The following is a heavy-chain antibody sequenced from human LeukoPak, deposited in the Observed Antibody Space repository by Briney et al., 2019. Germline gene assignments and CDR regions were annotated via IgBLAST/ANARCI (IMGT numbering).Heavy chain of an antibody. J-gene: IGHJ4*02. CDR3: ARISGYSSGWYTSIIDY. V-gene: IGHV4-59*01. CDR1: GGSISSYY. D-gene: IGHD6-19*01. Sequence: SETLSLTCTVSGGSISSYYWSWIRQPPGKGLEWIGYIYYSGSTNYNPSLKSRVTISVDTSKNQFSLKLSSVTAADPAVYYRARISGYSSGWYTSIIDYWGQGTLVTVSS. CDR2: IYYSGST.